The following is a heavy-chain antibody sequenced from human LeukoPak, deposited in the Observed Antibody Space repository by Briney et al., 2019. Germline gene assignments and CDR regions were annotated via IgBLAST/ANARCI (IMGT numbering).Heavy chain of an antibody. V-gene: IGHV3-48*04. CDR1: GFTFSTYS. CDR3: ARGCGGDCYGDGYYGMDV. Sequence: PGGSLRLSCAASGFTFSTYSMNWVRQAPGKGLEWVSSISSSSSITNYADSVKGRFTISRDNAKNSLYLQMNSLRAEDTAVYYCARGCGGDCYGDGYYGMDVWGQGTTVTVSS. D-gene: IGHD2-21*02. J-gene: IGHJ6*02. CDR2: ISSSSSIT.